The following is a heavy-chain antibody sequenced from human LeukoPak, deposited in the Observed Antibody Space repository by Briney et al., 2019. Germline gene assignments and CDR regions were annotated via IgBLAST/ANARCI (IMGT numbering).Heavy chain of an antibody. D-gene: IGHD3-22*01. CDR1: GGSISSYY. CDR3: AREGQNYYDSSGYYYRHDAFDI. J-gene: IGHJ3*02. CDR2: IYYSGST. V-gene: IGHV4-59*13. Sequence: PSETLSLTCTVSGGSISSYYWSWVRQPPGKGLEWIGFIYYSGSTNYNPSLKSRVTIAVDTSKNQFSLKLTSVTAADTAVYYCAREGQNYYDSSGYYYRHDAFDIWGQGTMVTVSS.